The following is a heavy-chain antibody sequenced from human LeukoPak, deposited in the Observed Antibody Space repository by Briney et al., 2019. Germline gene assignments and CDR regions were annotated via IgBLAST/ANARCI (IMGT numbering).Heavy chain of an antibody. CDR3: ARAPGVGGKRMKNYNYYYYMDV. Sequence: AGGSLRLSCAASGFTFSSYEMNWVRQAPGKGLEWVSYISSSGSTIYYADSVKGRFTISRDNAKNSLYLQMNSLRAEDTALYYCARAPGVGGKRMKNYNYYYYMDVWGKGTTVTVSS. CDR1: GFTFSSYE. J-gene: IGHJ6*03. D-gene: IGHD1-26*01. V-gene: IGHV3-48*03. CDR2: ISSSGSTI.